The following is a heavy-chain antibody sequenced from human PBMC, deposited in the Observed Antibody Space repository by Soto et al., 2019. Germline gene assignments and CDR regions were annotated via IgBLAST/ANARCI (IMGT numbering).Heavy chain of an antibody. V-gene: IGHV3-74*01. CDR1: GFTFTTYW. Sequence: EVKVVESGGGLVQPGGSLRLSCAASGFTFTTYWMHWVRQVPGKGLVWVSRIKGDGSSLSYADSVRGRFTISRDNVENTVYLPMGSLRADDTAVYYCARGLKNYYGVDVWGQGTPVNVSS. CDR3: ARGLKNYYGVDV. J-gene: IGHJ6*02. CDR2: IKGDGSSL.